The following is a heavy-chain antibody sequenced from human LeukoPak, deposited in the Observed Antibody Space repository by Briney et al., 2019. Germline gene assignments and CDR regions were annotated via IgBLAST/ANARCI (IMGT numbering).Heavy chain of an antibody. CDR3: ARDTTYCSSTSCSWRAFDI. J-gene: IGHJ3*02. CDR1: GFTFSSYS. V-gene: IGHV3-21*01. Sequence: GGSLRLSCAASGFTFSSYSMNWVRQAPGKGLEWVSSISSSSSYIYYADSVKGRFTISRDNAKNSLYLQMNSLRAEDTAVYYCARDTTYCSSTSCSWRAFDIWGQGTMVTVSS. CDR2: ISSSSSYI. D-gene: IGHD2-2*01.